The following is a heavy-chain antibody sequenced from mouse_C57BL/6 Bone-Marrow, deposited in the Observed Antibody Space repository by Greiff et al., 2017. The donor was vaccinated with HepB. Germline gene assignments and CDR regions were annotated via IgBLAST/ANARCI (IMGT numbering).Heavy chain of an antibody. CDR3: ARGIEATNFDV. CDR1: GYTFTDYY. Sequence: EVQVVESGPVLVKPGASVKMSCKASGYTFTDYYMNWVKQSHGKSLEWIGVINPYNGGTSYNQKFKGKATLTVDKSSSTAYMELNSLTSKDSAVSYCARGIEATNFDVWGKGTTVTVSS. V-gene: IGHV1-19*01. J-gene: IGHJ1*03. CDR2: INPYNGGT. D-gene: IGHD1-1*01.